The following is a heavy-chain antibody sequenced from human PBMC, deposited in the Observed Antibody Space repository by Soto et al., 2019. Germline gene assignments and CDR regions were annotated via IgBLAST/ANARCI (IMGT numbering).Heavy chain of an antibody. V-gene: IGHV3-30-3*01. CDR1: GFTFSSYA. J-gene: IGHJ6*02. CDR2: ISYDGSNK. CDR3: ARPLLEVYYYYGMDV. Sequence: QVQLVESGGGVVQPGRSLRLSCAASGFTFSSYAMHWVRQAPGKGLEWVAVISYDGSNKYYADSVKGRFTISRDNSKNTLYLQMNSLRAEDTAVYYCARPLLEVYYYYGMDVWGQGTTVTVSS. D-gene: IGHD2-8*02.